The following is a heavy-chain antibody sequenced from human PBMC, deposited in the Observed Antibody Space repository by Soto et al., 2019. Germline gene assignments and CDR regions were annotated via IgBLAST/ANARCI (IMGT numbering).Heavy chain of an antibody. Sequence: SVTLSLTRTVGGECISPYYWNYNKQPPGKGLEWIGYIYYSGSTSYNPSLKSRVTISVDTSKNQFSLKLSSVTAADTAVYYCARDGVVAAALSYYYYGMDVWGQGTTVTVSS. CDR1: GECISPYY. D-gene: IGHD5-12*01. CDR2: IYYSGST. V-gene: IGHV4-59*12. J-gene: IGHJ6*02. CDR3: ARDGVVAAALSYYYYGMDV.